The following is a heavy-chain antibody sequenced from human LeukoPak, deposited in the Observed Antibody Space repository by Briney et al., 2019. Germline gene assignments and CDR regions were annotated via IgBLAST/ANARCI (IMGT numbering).Heavy chain of an antibody. CDR1: GRTFGSYA. Sequence: SVKVSCKASGRTFGSYAISWVRQAPGQGLEWMGGIIPIFGTANYAQKLQGRVTMTTDTSTSTAYMELRSLRSDDTAVYYCARRYSGNWDFDYWGQGTLVTVSS. CDR2: IIPIFGTA. CDR3: ARRYSGNWDFDY. D-gene: IGHD1-26*01. V-gene: IGHV1-69*05. J-gene: IGHJ4*02.